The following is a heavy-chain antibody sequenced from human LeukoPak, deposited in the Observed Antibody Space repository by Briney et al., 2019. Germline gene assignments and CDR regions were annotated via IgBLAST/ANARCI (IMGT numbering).Heavy chain of an antibody. J-gene: IGHJ6*03. CDR3: GRDPGSSYSSSWYGYYYMDV. V-gene: IGHV1-2*02. Sequence: ASVKVSHKASGYTFTRYYMHWVRQAPGQGLEWMGWINPNTVDTNYAQKFQARVTMTRDTSSSTAYMALSRLRSDDTAVYYCGRDPGSSYSSSWYGYYYMDVWGKGTTVTISS. CDR2: INPNTVDT. CDR1: GYTFTRYY. D-gene: IGHD6-13*01.